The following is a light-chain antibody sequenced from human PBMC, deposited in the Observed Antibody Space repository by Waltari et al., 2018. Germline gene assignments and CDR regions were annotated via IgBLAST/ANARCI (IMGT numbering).Light chain of an antibody. CDR3: QQGNDFPLT. Sequence: IQMTQSPSSVSASVGDRVTINCRASQDISRWLAWYQQKAGKAPKFLIYDASTLQSGVPSRFSGSGSGTDFTLTISSLQPEDFATYYCQQGNDFPLTFGGGTKVEI. J-gene: IGKJ4*01. V-gene: IGKV1-12*01. CDR1: QDISRW. CDR2: DAS.